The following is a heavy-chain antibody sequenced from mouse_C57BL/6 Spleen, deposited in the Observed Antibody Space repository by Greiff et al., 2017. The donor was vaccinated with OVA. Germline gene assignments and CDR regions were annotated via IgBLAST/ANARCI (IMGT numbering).Heavy chain of an antibody. CDR2: IDPSDSYT. J-gene: IGHJ2*01. Sequence: QVQLQQPGAELVMPGASVKLSCKASGYTFTSYWMHWVKQRPGQGLEWIGEIDPSDSYTNYNQKFKGKSTLTVDKSSSTAYMQLSSLTSEDSAVSDCERSDYGSSFDYWGQGTTLTVSS. D-gene: IGHD1-1*01. CDR1: GYTFTSYW. V-gene: IGHV1-69*01. CDR3: ERSDYGSSFDY.